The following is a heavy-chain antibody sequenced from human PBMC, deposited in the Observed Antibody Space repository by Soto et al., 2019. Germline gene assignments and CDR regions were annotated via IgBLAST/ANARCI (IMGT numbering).Heavy chain of an antibody. Sequence: LRLSCAASGFSFINSEMNWIRQAPGKGLEWVSHMTGSGSAIYYADSVKGRFTISRDNANNLLYLQLNSLRAEDTALYYCARSGGNYRPFDSWGQGTLVTVSS. D-gene: IGHD2-15*01. CDR1: GFSFINSE. CDR2: MTGSGSAI. V-gene: IGHV3-48*03. J-gene: IGHJ4*01. CDR3: ARSGGNYRPFDS.